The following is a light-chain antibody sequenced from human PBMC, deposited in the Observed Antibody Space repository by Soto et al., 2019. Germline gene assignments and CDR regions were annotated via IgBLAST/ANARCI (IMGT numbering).Light chain of an antibody. Sequence: EIVMTQSPATLSVSPGERATLSCRASQSVSNELAWYQQRPGQAPRLLIYGASTRATGIPARFSGSGSGTEFTLTISSLQSEDFAVYYCQQYNNWPPVTFGGGTKVELK. CDR2: GAS. V-gene: IGKV3-15*01. CDR3: QQYNNWPPVT. J-gene: IGKJ4*01. CDR1: QSVSNE.